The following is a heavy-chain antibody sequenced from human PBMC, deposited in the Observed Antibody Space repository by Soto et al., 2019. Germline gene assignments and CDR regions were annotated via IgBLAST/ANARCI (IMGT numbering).Heavy chain of an antibody. Sequence: ASVKVSCRASGGTFSSYAISWLQQAPGQGLEWMGGIIPIFGTANYAQKFQGRVTITADDSTSTAYMELSSLRSEDTAVYYCARGRKWFLEWLLGDAFNIWGQGTMVTVSS. CDR2: IIPIFGTA. D-gene: IGHD3-3*01. J-gene: IGHJ3*02. CDR1: GGTFSSYA. CDR3: ARGRKWFLEWLLGDAFNI. V-gene: IGHV1-69*13.